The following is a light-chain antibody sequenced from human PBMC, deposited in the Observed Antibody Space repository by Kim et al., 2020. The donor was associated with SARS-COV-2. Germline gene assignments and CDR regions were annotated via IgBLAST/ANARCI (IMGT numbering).Light chain of an antibody. V-gene: IGLV2-14*01. CDR1: RSDVGGYYF. J-gene: IGLJ3*02. Sequence: QSALTQPVSVSGSPGQSITISCTGSRSDVGGYYFISWYQQRPARAPKLIIYDVSKRPSGISDRFSGSKSGNTASLTISGLRPEDEGTYFCLSYIDNAINWDFGGGTQLTVL. CDR3: LSYIDNAINWD. CDR2: DVS.